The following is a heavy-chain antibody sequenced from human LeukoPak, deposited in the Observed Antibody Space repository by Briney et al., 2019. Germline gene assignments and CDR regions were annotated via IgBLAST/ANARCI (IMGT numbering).Heavy chain of an antibody. V-gene: IGHV4-39*07. CDR1: GGSISSSSYY. CDR3: ARVDSSWLQGIDP. CDR2: IYYSGST. D-gene: IGHD6-13*01. J-gene: IGHJ5*02. Sequence: SETLSLTCTVSGGSISSSSYYWGWIRQPPGKGLEWIGSIYYSGSTYYDPSLKSRVTISVDTSKNQFSLKLSSVTAADTAVYYCARVDSSWLQGIDPWGQGTLVTVSS.